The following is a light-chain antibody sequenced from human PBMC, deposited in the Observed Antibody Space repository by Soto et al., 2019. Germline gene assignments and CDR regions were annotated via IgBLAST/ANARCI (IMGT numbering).Light chain of an antibody. CDR3: QQYKNWPPLT. CDR2: GEF. CDR1: QSVSYN. J-gene: IGKJ4*01. Sequence: EIVMTQSPATLSVSPGETATLSCRASQSVSYNLAWYQQKPGQGPRLLIYGEFTRATGIPARFSGSGSGTDFTLTISSLQSEDFAVYYCQQYKNWPPLTCGGGTKVEIK. V-gene: IGKV3-15*01.